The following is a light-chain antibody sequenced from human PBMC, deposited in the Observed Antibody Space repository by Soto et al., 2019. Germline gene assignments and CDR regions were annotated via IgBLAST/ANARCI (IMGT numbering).Light chain of an antibody. CDR3: QHYDTGPTWT. V-gene: IGKV1-5*01. Sequence: DIQMTQSPSTLSGSVGDRVTITCRASQTISSWLAWYQQKAGEAPRLLISDVSTLETGVPSRFSGSGSGTDYTLTIASLQPEDTATYYCQHYDTGPTWTFGQGTKVQI. J-gene: IGKJ1*01. CDR2: DVS. CDR1: QTISSW.